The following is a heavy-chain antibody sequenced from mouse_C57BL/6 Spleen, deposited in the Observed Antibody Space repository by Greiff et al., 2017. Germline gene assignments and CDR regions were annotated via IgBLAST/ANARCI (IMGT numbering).Heavy chain of an antibody. CDR3: GRTGGVMDY. V-gene: IGHV14-2*01. CDR2: IDPEDSET. J-gene: IGHJ4*01. CDR1: GFNIKDYY. Sequence: EVKLQESGAELVKPGASVKLSCTASGFNIKDYYIHWVKQRTKQGLDWIGRIDPEDSETKYAPKFQGKATITADTSSNAAYLQLSSLTSEDTAVXYCGRTGGVMDYWGQGTSVTVSS.